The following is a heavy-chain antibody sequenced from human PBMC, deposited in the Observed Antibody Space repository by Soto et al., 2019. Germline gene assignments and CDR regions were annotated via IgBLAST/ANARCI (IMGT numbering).Heavy chain of an antibody. CDR1: GCTFTGYH. CDR2: ISPHNGGT. CDR3: ARGSSDWETGTLILDS. Sequence: ASVKVSCKASGCTFTGYHIHWVRQAPGQRLEWMGWISPHNGGTNYAQRFQGRVTLTRDTSISTAYMELRSLRSDDTAVYFCARGSSDWETGTLILDSWGQGTLVTVSS. V-gene: IGHV1-2*02. J-gene: IGHJ4*02. D-gene: IGHD6-19*01.